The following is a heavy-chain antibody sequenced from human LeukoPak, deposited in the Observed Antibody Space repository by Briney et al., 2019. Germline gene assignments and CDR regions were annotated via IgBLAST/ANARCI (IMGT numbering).Heavy chain of an antibody. CDR1: GGSISSGDYY. J-gene: IGHJ5*02. CDR2: MYYSGST. CDR3: ARPYYYDSRIDP. V-gene: IGHV4-30-4*01. D-gene: IGHD3-22*01. Sequence: SETLSLTCTVSGGSISSGDYYWSWIRQPPGKGLERIAYMYYSGSTYYNPSLKSRVTMSADTSKNQLSLKLSSVTAADTAVYYCARPYYYDSRIDPRGQGILVTVSS.